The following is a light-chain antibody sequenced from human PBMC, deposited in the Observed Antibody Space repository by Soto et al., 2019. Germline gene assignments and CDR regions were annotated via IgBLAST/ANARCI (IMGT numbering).Light chain of an antibody. CDR3: QQYGSSPQT. CDR2: VAS. J-gene: IGKJ1*01. V-gene: IGKV3-20*01. Sequence: EIVLTQSPGTLSLSPGERATLSCRASQSVSSDYLAWYQQKPGQAPMLLIYVASSRATDIPARFSGRGSGTDFTLIVSSLEPEDCAVYYYQQYGSSPQTFGHGTTVEIK. CDR1: QSVSSDY.